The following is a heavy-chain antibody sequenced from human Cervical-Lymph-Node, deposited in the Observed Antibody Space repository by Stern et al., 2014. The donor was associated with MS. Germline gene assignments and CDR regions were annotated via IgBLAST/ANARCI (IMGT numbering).Heavy chain of an antibody. V-gene: IGHV2-70*04. J-gene: IGHJ6*02. CDR1: GFSLSTTGMR. CDR3: ARTTYDVEV. Sequence: QVTLRESGPALVKPTQTLTLTCTFSGFSLSTTGMRVSWIRQPPGKALEWLARIDWDDGKFYSTSLKTRLTISKETSKNQVVLTMTNMDPVDTGTYYCARTTYDVEVWGQGTTVTVTS. CDR2: IDWDDGK.